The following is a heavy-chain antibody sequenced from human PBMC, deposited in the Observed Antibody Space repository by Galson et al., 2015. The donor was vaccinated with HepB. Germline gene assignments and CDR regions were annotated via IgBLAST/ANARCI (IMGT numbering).Heavy chain of an antibody. V-gene: IGHV1-3*01. CDR1: GYTFTSYA. CDR2: INAGNGNT. Sequence: SVKVSCKASGYTFTSYAMHWVRQAPGQRLEWMGWINAGNGNTKYSQKFQGRVTITRDTSASTAYMELSSLRSEDTAVYYCARRYGSGRYFDYWGQGTLVTVSS. CDR3: ARRYGSGRYFDY. D-gene: IGHD3-10*01. J-gene: IGHJ4*02.